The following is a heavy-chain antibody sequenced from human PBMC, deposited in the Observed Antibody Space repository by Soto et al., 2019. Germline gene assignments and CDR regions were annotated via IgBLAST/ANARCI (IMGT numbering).Heavy chain of an antibody. CDR2: IFHDGSV. CDR3: ARVMAGPPYLPSGLDY. Sequence: VQLQESGPGLVNPSGTLSLTCAVSGGSISSNNWWSWVRQPPGKGLEWIGEIFHDGSVNYNPSRSGRATIPSDKPHNPVPLHLNPGTAADTARYSCARVMAGPPYLPSGLDYWGQGTPVPVSS. J-gene: IGHJ4*02. D-gene: IGHD2-8*01. CDR1: GGSISSNNW. V-gene: IGHV4-4*02.